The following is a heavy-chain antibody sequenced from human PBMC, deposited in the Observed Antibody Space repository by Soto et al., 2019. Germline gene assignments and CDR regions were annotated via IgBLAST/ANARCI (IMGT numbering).Heavy chain of an antibody. J-gene: IGHJ4*02. D-gene: IGHD3-9*01. V-gene: IGHV4-4*07. CDR1: GGSISSYY. CDR3: ARDRSDYDILTGPYFDY. Sequence: SETLSLTCTVSGGSISSYYWSWIRQPAGKGLEWIGRIYTSGSTNYNPSLKSRVTMSVDTSKNQFSLKLSSVTAADTAVYYCARDRSDYDILTGPYFDYWGQGTLVTVSS. CDR2: IYTSGST.